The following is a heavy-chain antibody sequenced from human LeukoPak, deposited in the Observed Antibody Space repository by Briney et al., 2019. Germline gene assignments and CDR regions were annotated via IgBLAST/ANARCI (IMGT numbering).Heavy chain of an antibody. CDR2: IYHSENT. D-gene: IGHD3-10*01. J-gene: IGHJ4*02. Sequence: SETLSLTCAVSSYSISSGYYWGWIRQSPGKGLEWITSIYHSENTYYNPSLKSRVTISVDTSKNQFSLRLSSVTAADTAAYFCARGLWFGEYYFDYWGQGALVTVSS. CDR1: SYSISSGYY. CDR3: ARGLWFGEYYFDY. V-gene: IGHV4-38-2*01.